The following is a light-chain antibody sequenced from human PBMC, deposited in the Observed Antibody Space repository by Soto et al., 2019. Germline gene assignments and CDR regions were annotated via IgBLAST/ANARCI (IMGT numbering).Light chain of an antibody. CDR3: QSYDRILYRV. CDR1: SSNIGAGYA. Sequence: QSVLTQPPSVSGAPGQRVTISCTGTSSNIGAGYAVHWYQQLPGAAPKLLIYGNDNRPSGVPDRFSGSKSGTSASLAITGLQAEDEADYYCQSYDRILYRVFGGGTKLTVL. V-gene: IGLV1-40*01. CDR2: GND. J-gene: IGLJ3*02.